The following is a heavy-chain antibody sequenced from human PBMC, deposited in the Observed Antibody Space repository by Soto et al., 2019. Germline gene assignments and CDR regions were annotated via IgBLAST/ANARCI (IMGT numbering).Heavy chain of an antibody. CDR1: GFTFSSYG. Sequence: QVQLVESGGGVVQPGRSLRLSCAASGFTFSSYGMHWVRQAPGKGLEWVAVIWDDGSNKYYADSVKGRFTISRDNSKNTLYLQMNILRAEDTAVYYCARDGYCSGGSCYSVPVFDYWGQGTLVTVSS. D-gene: IGHD2-15*01. CDR2: IWDDGSNK. CDR3: ARDGYCSGGSCYSVPVFDY. J-gene: IGHJ4*02. V-gene: IGHV3-33*01.